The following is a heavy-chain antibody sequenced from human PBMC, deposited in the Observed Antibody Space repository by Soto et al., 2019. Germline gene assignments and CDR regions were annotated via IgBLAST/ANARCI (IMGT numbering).Heavy chain of an antibody. J-gene: IGHJ4*02. D-gene: IGHD7-27*01. CDR2: IGVSVGTT. V-gene: IGHV3-23*01. Sequence: GGSVRLSCAVSGFTFRSYPMSWVRQAPGKGLEWVSSIGVSVGTTYYADSVKGRFTISRDNSQNTLYLEMNSLRAEDTAVYYCAKDWGTLDYWGQGALVTVSS. CDR1: GFTFRSYP. CDR3: AKDWGTLDY.